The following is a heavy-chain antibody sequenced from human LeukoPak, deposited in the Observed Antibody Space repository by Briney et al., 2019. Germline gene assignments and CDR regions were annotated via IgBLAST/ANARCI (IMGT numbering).Heavy chain of an antibody. CDR2: INLDGSET. J-gene: IGHJ6*03. D-gene: IGHD1-14*01. V-gene: IGHV3-7*03. CDR3: ATGTEYYYMDV. Sequence: GGSLRLSCAASGFTFSNYWMTWVRQGPGEGLEWLANINLDGSETHFVDSVKGRFTISRDNSKNSLYLQMNSLRAEDTALYYCATGTEYYYMDVWGKGTTVTVSS. CDR1: GFTFSNYW.